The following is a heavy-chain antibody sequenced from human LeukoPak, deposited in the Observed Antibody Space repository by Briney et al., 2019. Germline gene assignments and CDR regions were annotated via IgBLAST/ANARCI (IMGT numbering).Heavy chain of an antibody. CDR2: INTDGSST. V-gene: IGHV3-74*01. Sequence: GGSLRLSCAATGFTFSNFWMHWVRQAPGKGLVWVSRINTDGSSTNYADSVKGRFTISRDNAKNTLYLQMNSLRAEDSAVYYCARGNSNRGIAAAGTSDYYYGMDVWGQGTTVTVSS. D-gene: IGHD6-13*01. CDR1: GFTFSNFW. CDR3: ARGNSNRGIAAAGTSDYYYGMDV. J-gene: IGHJ6*02.